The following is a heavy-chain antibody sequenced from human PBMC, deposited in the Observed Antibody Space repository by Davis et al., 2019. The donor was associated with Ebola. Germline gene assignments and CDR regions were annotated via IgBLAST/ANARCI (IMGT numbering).Heavy chain of an antibody. CDR1: GFTFSRNW. CDR3: ARGTHYAHDY. Sequence: PGGSLRLSCAASGFTFSRNWMHWVRQAPGKGLVWVSSTNSDGSITSYADSVKGRFTISRDNAKNTLYLQMNILRDEDTAVYYCARGTHYAHDYWGQGTLVTVSS. V-gene: IGHV3-74*01. D-gene: IGHD2-2*01. J-gene: IGHJ4*02. CDR2: TNSDGSIT.